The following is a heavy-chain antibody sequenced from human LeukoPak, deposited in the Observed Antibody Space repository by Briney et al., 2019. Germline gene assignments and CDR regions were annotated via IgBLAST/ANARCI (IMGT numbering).Heavy chain of an antibody. CDR3: AREELVGGFDY. CDR1: GYTFTSYY. J-gene: IGHJ4*02. CDR2: INPSGGST. D-gene: IGHD6-6*01. V-gene: IGHV1-46*01. Sequence: GASVTVSFKASGYTFTSYYMHWVRQAPGQGLEWMGIINPSGGSTSYAQKFQGRVTMTRDTSTSTVYMELSSLRSEDTAVYYCAREELVGGFDYWGQGTLVTVSS.